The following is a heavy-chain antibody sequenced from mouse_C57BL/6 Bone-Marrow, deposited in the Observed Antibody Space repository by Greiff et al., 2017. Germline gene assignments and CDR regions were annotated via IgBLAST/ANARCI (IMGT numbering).Heavy chain of an antibody. J-gene: IGHJ4*01. D-gene: IGHD1-1*01. CDR1: GFSLTSYG. Sequence: QVQLKESGPGLVAPSQSLSITCTVSGFSLTSYGVSCVRQPPGKGLEWLGVIWGDGSTNYHSALISRLSISKDNSKSQVFLKLNSLQTDDTATYYCAKPITTVVATEGYYAMDYWGQGTSVTVSS. V-gene: IGHV2-3*01. CDR3: AKPITTVVATEGYYAMDY. CDR2: IWGDGST.